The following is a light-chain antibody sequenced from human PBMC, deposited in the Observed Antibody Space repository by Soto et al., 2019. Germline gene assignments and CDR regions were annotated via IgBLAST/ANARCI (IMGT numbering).Light chain of an antibody. J-gene: IGLJ2*01. CDR2: EVS. CDR3: SSYAGSNNL. V-gene: IGLV2-8*01. Sequence: QSALTQPPSASGSPGQSVTISCTGTSSDVGGYNYVSWYQQHPGKAPKLMIYEVSKRPSGVPDRFSGSKSGNTASLTVSGLQAEDEADYYCSSYAGSNNLFGGWTKLTVL. CDR1: SSDVGGYNY.